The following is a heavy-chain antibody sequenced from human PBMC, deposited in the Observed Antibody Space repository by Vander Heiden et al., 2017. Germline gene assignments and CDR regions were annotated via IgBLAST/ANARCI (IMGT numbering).Heavy chain of an antibody. D-gene: IGHD6-19*01. J-gene: IGHJ4*02. CDR2: IYYSGST. Sequence: QLQLQESGPGLVKPSEPLSLTCTVSGGSISSSSYYWGWIRQPPGKGLEWIGSIYYSGSTYYNPSLKSRVTISVDTSKNQFSLKLSSVTAADTAVYYCAVIAVAQYYFDYWGQGTLVTVSS. V-gene: IGHV4-39*01. CDR1: GGSISSSSYY. CDR3: AVIAVAQYYFDY.